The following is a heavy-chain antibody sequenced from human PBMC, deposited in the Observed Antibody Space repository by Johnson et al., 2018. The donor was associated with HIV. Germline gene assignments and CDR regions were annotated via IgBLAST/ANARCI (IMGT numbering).Heavy chain of an antibody. D-gene: IGHD2-21*02. Sequence: VQLVESGGGVVRPGGSLRLSCAAPGFTFDDYGMSWVRQAPGKGLEWVAGIRWNRRITDSADSVKGRSRISRDNAKKSMYLLMNSLQFDDTALYYLVGVGTYCGDDCYSGVDAFDIWGQGTMVTVSS. CDR2: IRWNRRIT. V-gene: IGHV3-20*04. CDR1: GFTFDDYG. J-gene: IGHJ3*02. CDR3: VGVGTYCGDDCYSGVDAFDI.